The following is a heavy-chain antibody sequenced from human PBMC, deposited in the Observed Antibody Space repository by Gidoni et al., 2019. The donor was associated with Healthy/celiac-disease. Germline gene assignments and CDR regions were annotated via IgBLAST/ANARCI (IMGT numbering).Heavy chain of an antibody. CDR2: IYWNDDK. CDR1: AFPLSTGGVG. D-gene: IGHD1-26*01. V-gene: IGHV2-5*01. Sequence: TFQESGPTLVEPTQTLTLHSTFAAFPLSTGGVGGGWIRQPPGKALEWLAHIYWNDDKRYSPSLKSRLTITKDTSKNQVVLTMTNMDPVDTATYYCANRRGIEGVFDYWGQGTLVTVSS. J-gene: IGHJ4*02. CDR3: ANRRGIEGVFDY.